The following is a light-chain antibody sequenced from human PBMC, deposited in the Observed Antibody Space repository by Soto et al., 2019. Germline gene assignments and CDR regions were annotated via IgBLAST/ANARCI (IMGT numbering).Light chain of an antibody. Sequence: EIVLTQSPGTLSLSPGERATLSCRASQSVSSSYLAWYQQKPGQAPRLLIYGASSRATGSPDRFSGSGSGTAFTLTISRLEPEDFAVYYCQQYGSSPPWYTFGQGTKLEIK. CDR1: QSVSSSY. V-gene: IGKV3-20*01. J-gene: IGKJ2*01. CDR3: QQYGSSPPWYT. CDR2: GAS.